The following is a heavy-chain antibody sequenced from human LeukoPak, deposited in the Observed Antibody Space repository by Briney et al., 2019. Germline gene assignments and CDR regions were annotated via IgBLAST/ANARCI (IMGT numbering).Heavy chain of an antibody. J-gene: IGHJ4*02. CDR2: INPNSGGT. CDR3: ARDEAAPITMVRGVMAY. CDR1: GYTFTDYY. V-gene: IGHV1-2*02. Sequence: ASVKVSCKASGYTFTDYYIHWVRQAPGQGLEWMGWINPNSGGTNYAQKFQGRVTMTRDMSIGTAYVELSRLRSDDTAVYYCARDEAAPITMVRGVMAYWGQGTLVTVSS. D-gene: IGHD3-10*01.